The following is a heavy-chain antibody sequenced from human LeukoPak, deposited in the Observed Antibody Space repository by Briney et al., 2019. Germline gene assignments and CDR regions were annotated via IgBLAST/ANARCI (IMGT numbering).Heavy chain of an antibody. J-gene: IGHJ1*01. CDR3: TRDPRLREFES. D-gene: IGHD2-21*02. Sequence: TGGSLRLSCAASGFIFNNNAIHWVRQTPGKGLDWVALISSDGNNKYYANSVRGRFTISRDNSKNTLSLQMNSLRDDDMAVYYCTRDPRLREFESWGQGTLVTVSS. CDR2: ISSDGNNK. CDR1: GFIFNNNA. V-gene: IGHV3-30-3*01.